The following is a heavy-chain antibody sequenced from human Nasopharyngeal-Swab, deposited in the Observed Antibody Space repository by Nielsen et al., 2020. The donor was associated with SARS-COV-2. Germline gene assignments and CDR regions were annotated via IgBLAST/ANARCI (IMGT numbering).Heavy chain of an antibody. V-gene: IGHV3-30-3*01. CDR3: ARDQGSSWYTYYYYYGMDV. D-gene: IGHD6-13*01. J-gene: IGHJ6*02. CDR1: GFTFSSYA. CDR2: ISYDGSKK. Sequence: GESLKISCAASGFTFSSYAMHWVRQAPGKGLEWVAVISYDGSKKYYADSVKGRFTISRDNSKNTLYLQMNSLRAEDTAVYYCARDQGSSWYTYYYYYGMDVWGPGTTVTVSS.